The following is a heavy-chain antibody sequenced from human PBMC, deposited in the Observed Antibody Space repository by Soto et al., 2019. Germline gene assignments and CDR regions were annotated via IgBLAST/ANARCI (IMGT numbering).Heavy chain of an antibody. CDR1: GFTFSSYS. D-gene: IGHD2-15*01. J-gene: IGHJ4*02. V-gene: IGHV3-48*02. CDR3: ALIVVVADTPFDY. Sequence: EVQLVESGGGLVQPGGSLRLSCAASGFTFSSYSMNWVRQAPGKGLEWVSYISSSSSTIYYADSVKVRFTISRDNAKNSLYLQINSMRDEHTAVYYCALIVVVADTPFDYWGPRNLVTVSS. CDR2: ISSSSSTI.